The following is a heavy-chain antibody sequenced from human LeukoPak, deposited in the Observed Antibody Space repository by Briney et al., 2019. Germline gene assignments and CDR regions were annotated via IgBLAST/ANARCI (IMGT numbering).Heavy chain of an antibody. CDR2: RKQDGSEK. CDR3: ARYYDFWSGYFFDP. Sequence: GGSLRLSCAASGFILSSYWMSWVRQAPGKGLEWVANRKQDGSEKYYVDSVKGRFTISRDNAKNSLYLQMNSLRAEDTAVYYCARYYDFWSGYFFDPWGQGTLVTVSS. D-gene: IGHD3-3*01. J-gene: IGHJ5*02. V-gene: IGHV3-7*01. CDR1: GFILSSYW.